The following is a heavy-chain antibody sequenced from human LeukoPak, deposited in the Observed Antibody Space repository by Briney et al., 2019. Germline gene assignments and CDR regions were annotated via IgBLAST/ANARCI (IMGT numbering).Heavy chain of an antibody. CDR1: GGSFSGYY. J-gene: IGHJ5*02. D-gene: IGHD3-22*01. V-gene: IGHV4-31*11. CDR3: AREVADYDSSGYYSSGDWFDP. CDR2: IYYSGST. Sequence: PSETLSLTCAVYGGSFSGYYWSWIRQHPGNGLEWIGYIYYSGSTYYNPSLKSRVTISVDTSKNQFSLKLSSVTAADTAVYYCAREVADYDSSGYYSSGDWFDPWGQGTLVTVSS.